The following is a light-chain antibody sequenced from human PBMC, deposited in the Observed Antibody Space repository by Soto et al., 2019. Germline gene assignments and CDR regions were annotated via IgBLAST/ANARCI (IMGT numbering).Light chain of an antibody. J-gene: IGLJ2*01. CDR1: SGYSYDR. V-gene: IGLV9-49*01. Sequence: QSVLTQPPSASASLGASVTLTCTLSSGYSYDRVDWYQQRPGKGPRFVMRVGTGGIEGSKGDGIPDRFSVLGSGLNRYLTIKNIREEDESDYYCGTDHGSGSYFVWLFGGGTQLTVL. CDR2: VGTGGIEG. CDR3: GTDHGSGSYFVWL.